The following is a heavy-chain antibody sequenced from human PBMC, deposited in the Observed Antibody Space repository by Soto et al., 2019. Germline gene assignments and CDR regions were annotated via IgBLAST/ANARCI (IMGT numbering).Heavy chain of an antibody. Sequence: ASVKVSCKASGYTFTSYDINWVRQAPGQGLEWMGWMNPNSGNTGYAQKFQGRVTMTRNTSISTAYMELSSLRSEDTAVYYCARGLVFLYRSLVVGAATPRVSAFDTWGQGTMVTVS. CDR2: MNPNSGNT. CDR1: GYTFTSYD. J-gene: IGHJ3*02. D-gene: IGHD2-15*01. CDR3: ARGLVFLYRSLVVGAATPRVSAFDT. V-gene: IGHV1-8*01.